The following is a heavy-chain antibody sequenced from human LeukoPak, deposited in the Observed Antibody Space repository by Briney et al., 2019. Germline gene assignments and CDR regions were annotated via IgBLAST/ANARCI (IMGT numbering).Heavy chain of an antibody. CDR1: GFTFSSYG. D-gene: IGHD5-12*01. CDR2: IRSDGSNK. Sequence: PGGSLRLSCAASGFTFSSYGMHWVRQAPGKGLEWVAFIRSDGSNKYYADSVKGRFTISRDNSKNTLYLQLNSLRAEDTAVYYCAKVMDRDIVATIRLGSQYYFVYWGQGTLVTVSS. V-gene: IGHV3-30*02. CDR3: AKVMDRDIVATIRLGSQYYFVY. J-gene: IGHJ4*02.